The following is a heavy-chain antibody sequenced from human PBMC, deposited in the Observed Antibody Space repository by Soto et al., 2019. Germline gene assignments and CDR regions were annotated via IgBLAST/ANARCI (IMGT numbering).Heavy chain of an antibody. J-gene: IGHJ4*02. CDR3: ARDMLNWNERSFDY. D-gene: IGHD1-1*01. V-gene: IGHV3-74*01. Sequence: GGSLRLSCAASGFTFSSHWMNWVRQGPGKGLVWVSRISGDGRTTSHADSVKGRFTISRDNAKNTLYLQMNSLRAEDTAVYYCARDMLNWNERSFDYWGQGTLVTVSS. CDR2: ISGDGRTT. CDR1: GFTFSSHW.